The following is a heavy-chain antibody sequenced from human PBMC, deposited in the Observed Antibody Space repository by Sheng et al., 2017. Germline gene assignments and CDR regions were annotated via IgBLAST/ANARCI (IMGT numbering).Heavy chain of an antibody. J-gene: IGHJ4*02. D-gene: IGHD3-16*02. Sequence: QVQVVQSGAELKKPGASVKVSCKTSGYTFTDYYVAWVRQTPGQGLEWMGWINPNSGGTKYAEKLHGRVTMTSDTSTSTVYMEFSRLRSDDTAVYYCARDGGYHGFDHWGQGTLVTVSS. CDR3: ARDGGYHGFDH. CDR2: INPNSGGT. CDR1: GYTFTDYY. V-gene: IGHV1-2*02.